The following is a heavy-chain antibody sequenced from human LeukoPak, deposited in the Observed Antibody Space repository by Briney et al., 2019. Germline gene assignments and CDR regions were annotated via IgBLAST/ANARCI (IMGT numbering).Heavy chain of an antibody. CDR1: GFTFSRYW. Sequence: PGGSLRLSCAASGFTFSRYWMTWVRQAPGKGLESVANIKENGNEKFYVDSVRGRFTISRDNAKTSLYLQMNSLRADDSAVYYCARDRDVYHAGVDFWGQGTLVTVSS. CDR2: IKENGNEK. D-gene: IGHD5-24*01. V-gene: IGHV3-7*01. J-gene: IGHJ4*02. CDR3: ARDRDVYHAGVDF.